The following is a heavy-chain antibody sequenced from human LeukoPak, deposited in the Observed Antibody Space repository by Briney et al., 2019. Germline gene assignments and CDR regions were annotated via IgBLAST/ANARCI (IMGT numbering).Heavy chain of an antibody. CDR1: GYTFTGYY. Sequence: RASVKVSCKASGYTFTGYYIHWVRQAPGQGLEWMGWINPNSGGTNYAQKFQGRVTMTRDTSISTDYMELSRLRSDDTAVYYCTSLYYFDYWGQGTLVTVSS. V-gene: IGHV1-2*02. CDR2: INPNSGGT. J-gene: IGHJ4*02. CDR3: TSLYYFDY.